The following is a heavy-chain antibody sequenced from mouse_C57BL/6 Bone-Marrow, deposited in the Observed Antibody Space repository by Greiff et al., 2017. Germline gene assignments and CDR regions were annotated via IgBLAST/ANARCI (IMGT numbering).Heavy chain of an antibody. J-gene: IGHJ2*01. V-gene: IGHV1-59*01. CDR1: GYTFTSYW. Sequence: QVQLQQPGAELVRPGTSVKLSCKASGYTFTSYWMHWVKQRPGQGLEWIGVIDPSDSYTNYNQKFKGKATLTVDTSSSTAYMQLSSLTSEDSAVYYCAREAAGFFFDYWGQGTTLTVSS. CDR3: AREAAGFFFDY. CDR2: IDPSDSYT. D-gene: IGHD1-2*01.